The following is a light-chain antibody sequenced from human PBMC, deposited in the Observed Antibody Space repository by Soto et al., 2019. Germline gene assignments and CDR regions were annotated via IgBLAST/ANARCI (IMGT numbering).Light chain of an antibody. CDR3: KQYGSSLSIT. V-gene: IGKV3-20*01. Sequence: ELVLTQSPGTLSLSPGERATLSCRASQSVSSSYLAWYQQKPGQAPRLLIYGASSRATGIPDRFSGSGSGTDFTLTISRLEPEDFAVYYCKQYGSSLSITFGQGTRLEIK. CDR2: GAS. CDR1: QSVSSSY. J-gene: IGKJ5*01.